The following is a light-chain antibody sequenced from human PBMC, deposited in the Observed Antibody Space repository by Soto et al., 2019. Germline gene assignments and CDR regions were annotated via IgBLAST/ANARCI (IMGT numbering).Light chain of an antibody. Sequence: DIQLTQSPSSLSASVGDRVTITCRASERISNYLNWYQQKPGTAPKLLIWSSSTLPSGVPSRFSGSGSGTDFTLSISGLQSEDFAVCYCQQSYNTPRTFGQGTKVEVK. CDR2: SSS. CDR1: ERISNY. CDR3: QQSYNTPRT. J-gene: IGKJ1*01. V-gene: IGKV1-39*01.